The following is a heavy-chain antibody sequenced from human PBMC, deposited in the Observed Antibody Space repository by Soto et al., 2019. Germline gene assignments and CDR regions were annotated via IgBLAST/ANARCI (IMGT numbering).Heavy chain of an antibody. D-gene: IGHD3-16*01. CDR1: GFTFSSYW. V-gene: IGHV3-7*01. CDR3: ARVRLLGYRHNDAFDI. CDR2: IKQDGSEK. J-gene: IGHJ3*02. Sequence: GGSLRLSCAASGFTFSSYWMSWVRQAPGKGLEWVANIKQDGSEKYYVDSVKGRFTISRDNAKNSLYLQMNSLRAEDTAVYYCARVRLLGYRHNDAFDIWGQGTMVTVSS.